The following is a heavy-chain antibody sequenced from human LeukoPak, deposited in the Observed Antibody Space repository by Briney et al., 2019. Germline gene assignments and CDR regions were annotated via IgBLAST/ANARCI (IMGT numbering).Heavy chain of an antibody. CDR3: ARVINEKYYFDY. J-gene: IGHJ4*02. D-gene: IGHD1-1*01. CDR2: INPSGGST. CDR1: GYTFTSYY. V-gene: IGHV1-46*01. Sequence: GAPVKVSCKASGYTFTSYYMHWVRQAPGQGLEWMGIINPSGGSTSYAQKFQGRVTMTRDTSTSTVYMELSSLRSEDTAVYYCARVINEKYYFDYWGQGTLVTVSS.